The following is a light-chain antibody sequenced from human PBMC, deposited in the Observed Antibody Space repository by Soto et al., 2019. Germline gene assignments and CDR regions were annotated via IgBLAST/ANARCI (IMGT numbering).Light chain of an antibody. CDR1: RDISTW. Sequence: DIQMTQSPSTLSASVGDRVTITCRASRDISTWLAWYRQKPGKAPKVLIYEASNLESGVPSRFSGSGSGTEFTLTISSLQPDDFATYYCQEYSRDFGGGTRVEIK. CDR3: QEYSRD. CDR2: EAS. J-gene: IGKJ4*01. V-gene: IGKV1-5*01.